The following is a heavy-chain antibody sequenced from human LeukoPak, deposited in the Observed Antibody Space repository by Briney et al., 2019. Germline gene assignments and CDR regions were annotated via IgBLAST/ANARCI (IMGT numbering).Heavy chain of an antibody. Sequence: PGGSLRLSCSASGFTFSTYAISWVRQAPGKGLEWVSCISSTSNYIFYADSVRGRLTISRDNAKNSLYLQMDSLRAEDTAVCYCARGGIITSYAFEIWGQGAMVTVSS. V-gene: IGHV3-21*01. CDR2: ISSTSNYI. CDR3: ARGGIITSYAFEI. D-gene: IGHD1-26*01. J-gene: IGHJ3*02. CDR1: GFTFSTYA.